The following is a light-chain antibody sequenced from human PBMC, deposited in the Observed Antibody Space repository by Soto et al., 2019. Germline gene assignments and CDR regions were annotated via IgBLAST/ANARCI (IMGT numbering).Light chain of an antibody. V-gene: IGKV3-20*01. CDR3: QQYGSWT. CDR1: QTISSNY. Sequence: EIVLTQSPGTLSVSPGERATLSCRASQTISSNYLAWYQQKPGQAPSLLIYGTSSRATGIPDRFSGSGSGTAFILTISRLEPEDSAIYYCQQYGSWTFGQGTKVEIK. CDR2: GTS. J-gene: IGKJ1*01.